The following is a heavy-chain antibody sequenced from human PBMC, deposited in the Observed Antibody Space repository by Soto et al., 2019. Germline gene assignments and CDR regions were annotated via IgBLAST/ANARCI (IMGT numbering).Heavy chain of an antibody. CDR3: ARDLVTIVRGTNGMDV. D-gene: IGHD3-10*01. J-gene: IGHJ6*02. CDR2: ISSSSSYI. CDR1: GFTFSSYS. V-gene: IGHV3-21*01. Sequence: EVQLVESGGGLVKPGGSLRLSCAASGFTFSSYSMNWVRQAPGTGLELVSSISSSSSYIYYADSVKGRFTIYRDNAKNSLYLQMNSLRGEDTAVYYCARDLVTIVRGTNGMDVWGQWTTVTVSS.